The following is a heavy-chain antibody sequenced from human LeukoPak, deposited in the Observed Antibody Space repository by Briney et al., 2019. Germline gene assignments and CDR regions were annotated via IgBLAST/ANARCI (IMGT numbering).Heavy chain of an antibody. CDR1: GLSFSNYW. CDR3: ASAYTYVRLGDH. V-gene: IGHV3-74*01. D-gene: IGHD3-16*01. Sequence: PGGSLRLSCEVSGLSFSNYWMHWVRQAPGKGLVWVACTNLHGTTVDYADSVKGRFTISRDNAKNILFLRMNSLRAEDTAVYYCASAYTYVRLGDHWGQGTLVTVSS. CDR2: TNLHGTTV. J-gene: IGHJ4*02.